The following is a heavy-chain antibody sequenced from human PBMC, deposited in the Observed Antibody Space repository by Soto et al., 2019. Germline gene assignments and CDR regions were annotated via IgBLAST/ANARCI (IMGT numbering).Heavy chain of an antibody. Sequence: ASVKVSCKASGYTFTSYAMHWVRQAPGQRLEWMGWINAGNGNTKYSQKFQGRVTITSDTSASTAYMELSSLRSEDTAVYYCARDSGVVVPAAISNWFDPWGQGTLVTVSS. D-gene: IGHD2-2*01. V-gene: IGHV1-3*01. CDR3: ARDSGVVVPAAISNWFDP. CDR2: INAGNGNT. J-gene: IGHJ5*02. CDR1: GYTFTSYA.